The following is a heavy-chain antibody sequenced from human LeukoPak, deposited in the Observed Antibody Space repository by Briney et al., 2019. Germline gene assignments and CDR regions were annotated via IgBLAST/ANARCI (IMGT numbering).Heavy chain of an antibody. CDR1: GFTLSSYG. V-gene: IGHV3-30*18. Sequence: PGGSLRLSCAASGFTLSSYGMPWVRQAPGKGLEWVAVISYDGSNKYYADSVKGRFTISRDNSKNTLYLQMNSLRAEDTAVYYCAKVPMTTVTTSYWGQGTLVTVSS. CDR3: AKVPMTTVTTSY. J-gene: IGHJ4*02. CDR2: ISYDGSNK. D-gene: IGHD4-17*01.